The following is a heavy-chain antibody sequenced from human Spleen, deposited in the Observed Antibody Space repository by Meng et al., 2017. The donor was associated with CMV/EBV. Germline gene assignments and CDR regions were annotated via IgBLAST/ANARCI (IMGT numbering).Heavy chain of an antibody. CDR3: ARDLLGEEQQLEPLGEVTTYYYYYGMDV. Sequence: SETLSLTCAVYGGSFSGYYWSWIRQPPGKGLEWIGEINHSGSTNYNPSLKSRVTISVDTSTNQFSLKLSSVTAADTAVYYCARDLLGEEQQLEPLGEVTTYYYYYGMDVWGQGTTVTVSS. V-gene: IGHV4-34*01. D-gene: IGHD6-13*01. CDR1: GGSFSGYY. J-gene: IGHJ6*02. CDR2: INHSGST.